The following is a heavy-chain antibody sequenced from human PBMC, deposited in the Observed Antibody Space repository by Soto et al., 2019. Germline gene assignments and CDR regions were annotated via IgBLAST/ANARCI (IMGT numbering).Heavy chain of an antibody. CDR2: IWYDGSNK. CDR1: GFTFSSYG. D-gene: IGHD3-22*01. J-gene: IGHJ2*01. Sequence: VQLVESGGGVVQPGRSLRLSCAASGFTFSSYGMHWVRQAPGKGLEWVAVIWYDGSNKYYADSVKGRFTISRDNSKNTLYLQMNSLRAEDTAVYYCARDKYYYDSSGYYLNWYFDLWGRGTLVTVSS. V-gene: IGHV3-33*01. CDR3: ARDKYYYDSSGYYLNWYFDL.